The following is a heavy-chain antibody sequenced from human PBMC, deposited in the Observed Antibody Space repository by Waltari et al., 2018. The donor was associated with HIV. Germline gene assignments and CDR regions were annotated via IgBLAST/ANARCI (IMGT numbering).Heavy chain of an antibody. CDR3: ARDFPNRSGYYSEAFDI. CDR1: GFTVSSNY. V-gene: IGHV3-53*01. Sequence: EVQLVESGGGLIQPGGSLRLSCAASGFTVSSNYMSWVRQAPGKGLEWVSVIYSGGSTYYADSVKGRFTISRDNSKNTLYLQMNSLRAEDTAVYYCARDFPNRSGYYSEAFDIWGQGTMVTVSS. CDR2: IYSGGST. D-gene: IGHD3-22*01. J-gene: IGHJ3*02.